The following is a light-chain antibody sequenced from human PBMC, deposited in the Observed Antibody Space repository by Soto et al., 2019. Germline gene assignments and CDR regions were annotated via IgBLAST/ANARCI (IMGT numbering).Light chain of an antibody. CDR1: SSDVGVYNF. Sequence: QSALTQPASVSGSPGQSITLSCTGTSSDVGVYNFVSWYQQHPGKAPQLMIYEVSKRPSGVPDRFSGSKSGNTASLTVSGLQAADEADYFCKSYAGSNTYVFGSGTKVTVL. V-gene: IGLV2-8*01. J-gene: IGLJ1*01. CDR3: KSYAGSNTYV. CDR2: EVS.